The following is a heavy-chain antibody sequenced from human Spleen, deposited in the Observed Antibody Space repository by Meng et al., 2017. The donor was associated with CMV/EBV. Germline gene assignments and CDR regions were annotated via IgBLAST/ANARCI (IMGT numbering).Heavy chain of an antibody. D-gene: IGHD2/OR15-2a*01. Sequence: ASVKVSCKASGYTFTGYYVHWVRQAPGQGLEWMGWILPNTGGTFYARKFQGRVTMNSDTSISTAYMELSRLRSDDTAVYYCAREWGIVTNDYWGQGTLVTVSS. CDR1: GYTFTGYY. V-gene: IGHV1-2*02. J-gene: IGHJ4*02. CDR3: AREWGIVTNDY. CDR2: ILPNTGGT.